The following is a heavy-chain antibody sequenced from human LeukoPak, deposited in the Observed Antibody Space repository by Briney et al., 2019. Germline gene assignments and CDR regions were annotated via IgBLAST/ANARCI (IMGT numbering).Heavy chain of an antibody. J-gene: IGHJ4*02. CDR2: INHSGST. D-gene: IGHD3-22*01. Sequence: PSETLSLTCAVYGGSFSGYYWSWIRQPPGKGLEWIGEINHSGSTNYNPSLKSRVAISVDTSKNQFSLKLSSVTAADTAVYYCARGPVVITIWGQGTLVTVSS. CDR3: ARGPVVITI. V-gene: IGHV4-34*01. CDR1: GGSFSGYY.